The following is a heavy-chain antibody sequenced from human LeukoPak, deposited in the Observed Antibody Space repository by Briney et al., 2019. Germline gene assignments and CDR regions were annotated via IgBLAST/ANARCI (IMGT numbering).Heavy chain of an antibody. Sequence: SQTLSLTCTVSGGSISSGDYYWSWIRQPPGKGLEWIGYIYYSGSTCYNPSLESRVTISVDTSKNQFSLKLSSVTAADTAVYYCARALGFWSGYYLIDYWGQGTLVTVSS. D-gene: IGHD3-3*01. CDR2: IYYSGST. CDR1: GGSISSGDYY. V-gene: IGHV4-30-4*08. CDR3: ARALGFWSGYYLIDY. J-gene: IGHJ4*02.